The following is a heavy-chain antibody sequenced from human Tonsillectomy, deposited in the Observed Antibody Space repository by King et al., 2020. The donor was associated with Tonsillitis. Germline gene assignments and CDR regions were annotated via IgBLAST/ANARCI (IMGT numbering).Heavy chain of an antibody. J-gene: IGHJ4*02. Sequence: QLVQSGGSLVQPGGSLRLSCAASGFTFSSYEMNWVRQAPGKGLEWISYISSGGSTISYADSVKGRFTISRDNAKNSLYLQMNSLRAEDTAVYYCARAAAGLRYFDYWGQGTLVTVSS. D-gene: IGHD6-25*01. CDR2: ISSGGSTI. CDR1: GFTFSSYE. V-gene: IGHV3-48*03. CDR3: ARAAAGLRYFDY.